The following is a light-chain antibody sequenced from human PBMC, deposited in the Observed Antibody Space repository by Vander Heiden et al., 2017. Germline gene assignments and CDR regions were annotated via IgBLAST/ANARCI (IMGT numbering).Light chain of an antibody. CDR2: SNN. V-gene: IGLV1-44*01. CDR1: SSNIGSNT. Sequence: QSVLTQPPSASWTLGQRVTMSYSGSSSNIGSNTVSWYQQLPGTAPKLLIYSNNQRPSGVPDRFSGSKSGTSASLAISGLQSEDEADYYCAAWDDSLNGWVFGGGTKLTVL. J-gene: IGLJ3*02. CDR3: AAWDDSLNGWV.